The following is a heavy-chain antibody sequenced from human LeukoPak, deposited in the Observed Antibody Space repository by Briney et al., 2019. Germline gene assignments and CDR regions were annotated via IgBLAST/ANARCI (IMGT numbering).Heavy chain of an antibody. CDR2: ISAYNGNT. CDR3: ARDYYGSGSYYNSDAFDI. Sequence: GASVKVSCKASGYTFTSYGISWVRQAPREGLGRMGWISAYNGNTNYTQTLQGRVTMTTDTSTSTAYMELRSLRSDDTAVYYCARDYYGSGSYYNSDAFDIWGQGTMVTVSS. CDR1: GYTFTSYG. J-gene: IGHJ3*02. D-gene: IGHD3-10*01. V-gene: IGHV1-18*01.